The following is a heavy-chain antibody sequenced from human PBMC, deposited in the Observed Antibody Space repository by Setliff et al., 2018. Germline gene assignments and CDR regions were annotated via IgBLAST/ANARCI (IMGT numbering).Heavy chain of an antibody. J-gene: IGHJ4*02. Sequence: GESLMISCAASGFTFSTYRMHWVRQAPGKGLEWVAVIWDDGGKKYHADSVKGRFTISRDNSKNTLYLQMNSLRPEDTAVYYCARTCSGSGCYAGLESWGQGTPVTVSS. CDR1: GFTFSTYR. D-gene: IGHD2-15*01. V-gene: IGHV3-33*08. CDR2: IWDDGGKK. CDR3: ARTCSGSGCYAGLES.